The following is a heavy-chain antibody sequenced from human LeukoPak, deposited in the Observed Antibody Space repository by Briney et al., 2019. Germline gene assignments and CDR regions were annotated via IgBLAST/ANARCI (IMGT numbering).Heavy chain of an antibody. CDR3: ARGWSPNYDLWSGLMDV. D-gene: IGHD3-3*01. CDR1: GGSISSGGYY. Sequence: PSETLSLTCTVSGGSISSGGYYWSWIRQHPGKGLEWIGYIYYSGSTYYNPSLKSRVTISVDTSKNQFSLKLSSVTAADTAVYYCARGWSPNYDLWSGLMDVWGKGTTVTVSS. V-gene: IGHV4-31*03. J-gene: IGHJ6*03. CDR2: IYYSGST.